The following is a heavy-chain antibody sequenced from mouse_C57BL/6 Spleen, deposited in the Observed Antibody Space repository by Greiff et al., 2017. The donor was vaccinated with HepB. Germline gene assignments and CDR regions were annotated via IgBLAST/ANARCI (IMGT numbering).Heavy chain of an antibody. V-gene: IGHV1-59*01. Sequence: QVQLQQPGAELVRPGTSVKLSCKASGYTFTSYWMHWVKQRPGQGLEWIGVIDPSDSYTNYNQKFKGKATLTVDTSSSTAYMQLSSLTSEDSAVYYCARSDYYGSSPPWFAYWGQGTLVTVSA. D-gene: IGHD1-1*01. CDR1: GYTFTSYW. CDR2: IDPSDSYT. J-gene: IGHJ3*01. CDR3: ARSDYYGSSPPWFAY.